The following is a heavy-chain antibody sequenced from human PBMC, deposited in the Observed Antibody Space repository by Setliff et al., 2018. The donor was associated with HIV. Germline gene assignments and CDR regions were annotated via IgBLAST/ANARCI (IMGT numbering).Heavy chain of an antibody. CDR3: ARGFRFRGIAAAAAFDY. V-gene: IGHV1-2*02. J-gene: IGHJ4*02. D-gene: IGHD6-13*01. CDR1: GYTFTDYY. Sequence: ASVKVSCKASGYTFTDYYMHWVRQAPGQGLEWMGWIHPSSGGTNYAQKFQGRVTMTRDTSISTAYMELSRLRTDDTAVYYCARGFRFRGIAAAAAFDYWGQGTLVTVSS. CDR2: IHPSSGGT.